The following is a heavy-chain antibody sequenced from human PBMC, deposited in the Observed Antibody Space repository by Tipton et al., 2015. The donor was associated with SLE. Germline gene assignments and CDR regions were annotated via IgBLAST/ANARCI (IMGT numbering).Heavy chain of an antibody. CDR1: GINFRQSI. J-gene: IGHJ3*02. CDR2: VSFDGST. V-gene: IGHV3-30*03. Sequence: SLRLSCADPGINFRQSIMHWVSQAPGKGLAWVAGVSFDGSTYYGGSVQGRLTVSRDDFKNTLHLEMDSLKTEDTAVYYCVREGRSSGRAPAFDIWGQGTMVAVSS. D-gene: IGHD6-19*01. CDR3: VREGRSSGRAPAFDI.